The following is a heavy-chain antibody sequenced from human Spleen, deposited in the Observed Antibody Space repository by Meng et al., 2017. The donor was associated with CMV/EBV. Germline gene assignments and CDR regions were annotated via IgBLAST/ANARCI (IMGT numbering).Heavy chain of an antibody. CDR2: INPNSGGT. V-gene: IGHV1-2*02. CDR1: FTGYY. Sequence: FTGYYMHWVRQTRGRGLEWMGWINPNSGGTNYAQKFQGRVTMTRDTSISTAYMELSRLRSDDTAVYYCARDMDTAMVYNPPNHDDHWGQGTLVTVSS. D-gene: IGHD5-18*01. J-gene: IGHJ4*02. CDR3: ARDMDTAMVYNPPNHDDH.